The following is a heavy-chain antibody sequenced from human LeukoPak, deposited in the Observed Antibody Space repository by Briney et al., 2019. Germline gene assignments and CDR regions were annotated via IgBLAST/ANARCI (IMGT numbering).Heavy chain of an antibody. V-gene: IGHV4-4*07. D-gene: IGHD6-13*01. J-gene: IGHJ4*02. CDR1: GGSISSYY. CDR2: IYTSGST. CDR3: AREVYVNRSSWYWRRYYFDY. Sequence: SETLSLTCTVSGGSISSYYWSWIRQPAGKGLEWIERIYTSGSTNYNPSLKSRVTISVDTSKNQFSLKLSSVTAADTAVYYCAREVYVNRSSWYWRRYYFDYWGQGTLVTLSS.